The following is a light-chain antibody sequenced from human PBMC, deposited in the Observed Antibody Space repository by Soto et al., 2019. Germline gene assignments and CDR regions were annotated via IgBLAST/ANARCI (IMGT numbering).Light chain of an antibody. Sequence: DIQMTQSPSSLSASVGDRVTITCRPSQGIRIELGWYQQKPGKPPKRMIYAASSLQSGVPSRFSGSGAGTECICTISSLQPEDFETDYCLQHYSFPRTFGQGTKVDIK. J-gene: IGKJ1*01. CDR2: AAS. CDR1: QGIRIE. CDR3: LQHYSFPRT. V-gene: IGKV1-17*01.